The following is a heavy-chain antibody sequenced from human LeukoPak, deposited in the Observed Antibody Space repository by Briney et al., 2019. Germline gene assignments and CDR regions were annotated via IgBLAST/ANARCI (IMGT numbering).Heavy chain of an antibody. CDR2: IDTSGSA. Sequence: SETLSLTCTVSGGSISSANYYWSWIRQPAGKGLEWIGRIDTSGSATYNPSLKSRVTISIDTSKNQFSLKLGSVTAADTAVYYCARDRGRMVYAVWFDPWGQGTLVTVSS. J-gene: IGHJ5*02. V-gene: IGHV4-61*02. CDR3: ARDRGRMVYAVWFDP. CDR1: GGSISSANYY. D-gene: IGHD2-8*01.